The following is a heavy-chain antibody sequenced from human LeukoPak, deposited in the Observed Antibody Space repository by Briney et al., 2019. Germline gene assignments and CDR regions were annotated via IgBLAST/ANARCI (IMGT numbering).Heavy chain of an antibody. J-gene: IGHJ5*02. V-gene: IGHV1-46*01. CDR2: INPGGGST. D-gene: IGHD2-2*01. Sequence: GASVKVSCKASGYILTSYYMRWVRQAPGQGLEWMGIINPGGGSTSYAQKFQGRVTMTRDTSTSTVFMEMSSLRSEDTAVYYCMRGDLVVPATSPTIYNWFDPWGQGTLVTVSS. CDR1: GYILTSYY. CDR3: MRGDLVVPATSPTIYNWFDP.